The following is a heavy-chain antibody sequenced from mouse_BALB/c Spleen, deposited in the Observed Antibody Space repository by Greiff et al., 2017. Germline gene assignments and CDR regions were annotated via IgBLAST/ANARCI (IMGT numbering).Heavy chain of an antibody. J-gene: IGHJ2*01. V-gene: IGHV5-17*02. CDR3: ARRSGVVAMDY. CDR2: ISSGSSTI. CDR1: GFTFSSFG. Sequence: EVQRVESGGGLVQPGGSRKLSCAASGFTFSSFGMHWVRQAPEKGLEWVAYISSGSSTIYYADTVKGRFTISRDNPKNTLFLQMTSLRSEDTAMYYCARRSGVVAMDYWGQGTTLTVSS. D-gene: IGHD1-1*01.